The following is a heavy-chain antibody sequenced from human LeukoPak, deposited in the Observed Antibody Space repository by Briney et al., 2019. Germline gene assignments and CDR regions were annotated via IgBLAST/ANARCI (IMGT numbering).Heavy chain of an antibody. D-gene: IGHD2-2*02. CDR2: IYTSGST. V-gene: IGHV4-39*07. CDR3: ARDPSGTYNFDY. J-gene: IGHJ4*02. CDR1: GGSISSSSYY. Sequence: PSETLSLTCTVSGGSISSSSYYWGWIRQPPGKGLEWIGRIYTSGSTNYSPSLKSRVTMSVDTSKNEFSLKLSSVTAADTAVYYCARDPSGTYNFDYWGQGTLVAVSS.